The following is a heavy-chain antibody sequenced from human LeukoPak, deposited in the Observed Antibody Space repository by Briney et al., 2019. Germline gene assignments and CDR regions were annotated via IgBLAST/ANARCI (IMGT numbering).Heavy chain of an antibody. V-gene: IGHV3-30*02. D-gene: IGHD4-17*01. Sequence: GGSLRLSCAASGFTFSSYGMHWVRQAPGKGLEWLAFIRYDGSNEYYADSVKGRFTISRDNSKNTLYLQMNSLRAEDTAVYYCAREGDGDYAHAFDIWGQGTMVTVSS. J-gene: IGHJ3*02. CDR3: AREGDGDYAHAFDI. CDR2: IRYDGSNE. CDR1: GFTFSSYG.